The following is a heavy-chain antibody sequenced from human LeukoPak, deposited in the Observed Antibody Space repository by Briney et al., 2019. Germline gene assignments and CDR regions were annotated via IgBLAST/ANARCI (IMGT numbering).Heavy chain of an antibody. CDR3: ARDSHSSGPDYYYYGMDV. Sequence: TGRSLRLSCAASGFTFSSYGMHWVRQAPGKGLEWVAVIWYDGSNKYYADSVKGRFTISRDNSKNTLYLQMNSLRAEDTAVYYCARDSHSSGPDYYYYGMDVWGQGTTVTVSS. CDR2: IWYDGSNK. V-gene: IGHV3-33*01. J-gene: IGHJ6*02. CDR1: GFTFSSYG. D-gene: IGHD3-22*01.